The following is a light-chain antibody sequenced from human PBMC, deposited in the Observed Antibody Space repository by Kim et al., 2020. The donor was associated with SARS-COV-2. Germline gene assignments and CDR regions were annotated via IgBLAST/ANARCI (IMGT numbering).Light chain of an antibody. J-gene: IGLJ1*01. CDR2: CKT. V-gene: IGLV3-19*01. Sequence: RQTVRITCQGDSLTSSYASWYQQKPGQAPLIDIYCKTNRPSGIPDRFSGSSSGNTASLTITGAQAEDEADYYCNSRDSSGDHYVFGAGTKVTVL. CDR1: SLTSSY. CDR3: NSRDSSGDHYV.